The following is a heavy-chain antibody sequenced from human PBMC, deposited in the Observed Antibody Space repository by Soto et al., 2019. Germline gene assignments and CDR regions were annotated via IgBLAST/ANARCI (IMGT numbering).Heavy chain of an antibody. CDR1: GFTFSSYA. CDR2: ISGNTGNT. Sequence: EVQLLESGGGLVQPGGSLRLSCAASGFTFSSYAMSWVRQAPGKGLEWVSAISGNTGNTYYANSVKGRFIISRDNSKNTLSLQMSSLRAEDTAVYYCAKDYYGSGTYYFDYWGQGTLVSVSS. J-gene: IGHJ4*02. CDR3: AKDYYGSGTYYFDY. D-gene: IGHD3-10*01. V-gene: IGHV3-23*01.